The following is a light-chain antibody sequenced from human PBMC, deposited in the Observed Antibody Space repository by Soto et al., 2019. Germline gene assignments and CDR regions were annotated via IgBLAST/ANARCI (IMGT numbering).Light chain of an antibody. CDR2: EVS. J-gene: IGLJ2*01. V-gene: IGLV2-8*01. Sequence: QSALTQPPSASGSPGQSVTISCTGTSSDIGGYKYVSWYQQHPGKAPKLMIYEVSKRPSGVPDRFSGSKSGNTASLTVSGLQTEDEADDYCSSYAGRNNVVFGGGTKVTVL. CDR3: SSYAGRNNVV. CDR1: SSDIGGYKY.